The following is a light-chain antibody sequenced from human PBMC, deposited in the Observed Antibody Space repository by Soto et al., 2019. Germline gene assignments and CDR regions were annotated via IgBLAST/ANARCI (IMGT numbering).Light chain of an antibody. CDR3: QTWGTGIV. J-gene: IGLJ2*01. CDR1: SGHSGYA. Sequence: QLVLTQSPSASASLGASVKLTCTLSSGHSGYAIAWHQQRPEKGPRYLLTLNTDGSRNRGDGIPDRFSGSSSGAQRYLTIFSFQYDVEACYYCQTWGTGIVFGGGTKLTVL. V-gene: IGLV4-69*01. CDR2: LNTDGSR.